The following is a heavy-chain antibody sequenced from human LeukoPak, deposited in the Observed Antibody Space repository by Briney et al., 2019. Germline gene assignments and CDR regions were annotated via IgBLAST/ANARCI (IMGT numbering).Heavy chain of an antibody. CDR2: IIGSGGRT. J-gene: IGHJ4*02. D-gene: IGHD1-26*01. CDR3: AKDRVGATLYFDY. Sequence: PGGSLRLSCAAPGITFSFYGMSWVRQAPGKGLEWVSGIIGSGGRTYYADSVKGRFTISRDNSQNTLYLQINSLRAEDTAVYYCAKDRVGATLYFDYWGQGTLVTVSS. V-gene: IGHV3-23*01. CDR1: GITFSFYG.